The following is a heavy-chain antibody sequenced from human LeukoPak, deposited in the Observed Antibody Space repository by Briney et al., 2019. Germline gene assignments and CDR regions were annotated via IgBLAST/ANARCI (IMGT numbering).Heavy chain of an antibody. J-gene: IGHJ6*03. D-gene: IGHD6-13*01. CDR1: GGSISSYY. Sequence: SETLSLTCTVSGGSISSYYWGWIRQPPGKGLEWIGSIYYSGSTYYNPSLKSRVTISVDTSKNQFSLKLSSVTAADTAVYYCARGGRQLVLSDYYMDVWGKGTTVTISS. V-gene: IGHV4-39*07. CDR2: IYYSGST. CDR3: ARGGRQLVLSDYYMDV.